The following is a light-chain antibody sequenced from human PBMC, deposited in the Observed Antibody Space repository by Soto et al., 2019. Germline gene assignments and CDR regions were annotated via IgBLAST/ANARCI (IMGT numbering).Light chain of an antibody. V-gene: IGKV1-39*01. CDR2: AAT. CDR3: QQTYTAPYT. Sequence: DIQMTQSPSSLSASVGDRVTVTCRASQNISNYLNWYQQRPGKAPNLLIYAATSSHGGVPSRFSGSGSGTDLTLIISSLQPDDFGPYYCQQTYTAPYTFGLGTKLEIK. CDR1: QNISNY. J-gene: IGKJ2*01.